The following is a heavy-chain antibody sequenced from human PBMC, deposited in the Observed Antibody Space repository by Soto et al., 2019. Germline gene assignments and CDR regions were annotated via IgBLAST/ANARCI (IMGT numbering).Heavy chain of an antibody. J-gene: IGHJ4*02. CDR1: GVSISDTSYY. CDR2: IYFNGNT. CDR3: ARQGSY. V-gene: IGHV4-39*01. Sequence: QLQLQESGPGLVKPSETLSLTCNVSGVSISDTSYYWGWIRQPPGKGLEWIGTIYFNGNTFYNPSLKSRLTISVDTSKNQISLRLTSVTAADTAVYYCARQGSYWGQGTLAAVSS.